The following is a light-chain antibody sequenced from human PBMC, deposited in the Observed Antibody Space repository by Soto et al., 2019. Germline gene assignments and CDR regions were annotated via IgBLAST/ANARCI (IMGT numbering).Light chain of an antibody. Sequence: EIVLTQSPGTLSLSPGERATLSCRASQSISSYYLAWYQQKPGQTPRLLIYGASSRATGIPDRFSGSGSGTDFTLTISRLEPEDFAVYFCQQYGKSLFTFGPGTKVDIK. CDR2: GAS. CDR3: QQYGKSLFT. J-gene: IGKJ3*01. CDR1: QSISSYY. V-gene: IGKV3-20*01.